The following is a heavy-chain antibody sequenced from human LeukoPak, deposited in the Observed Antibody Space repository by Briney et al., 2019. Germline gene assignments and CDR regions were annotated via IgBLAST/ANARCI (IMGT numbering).Heavy chain of an antibody. J-gene: IGHJ4*02. Sequence: GSLRLSCAASGFTFSSYAMSWVRQAPGKGLEWVSAISGGGGSTYYADSVKGRFTISRDNSKNTLYLQMNSLRAEDTAVYYCAKRPITAPGSDYYFDYWGQGTLVTVSS. CDR2: ISGGGGST. CDR3: AKRPITAPGSDYYFDY. V-gene: IGHV3-23*01. D-gene: IGHD6-13*01. CDR1: GFTFSSYA.